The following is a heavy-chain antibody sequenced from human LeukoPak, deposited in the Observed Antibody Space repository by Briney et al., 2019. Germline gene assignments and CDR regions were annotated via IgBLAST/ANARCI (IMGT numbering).Heavy chain of an antibody. CDR1: GFTFSSYG. Sequence: GGSLRLSCAASGFTFSSYGMHWVRQAPGKGLEWVAFIRYDGSSKYYADSVKGRFTISRDNSKNTLYLQMNSLRAEDTAVYYCAKDLEGYSGYVGRFDYWGQGTLVTVSS. CDR3: AKDLEGYSGYVGRFDY. CDR2: IRYDGSSK. D-gene: IGHD5-12*01. V-gene: IGHV3-30*02. J-gene: IGHJ4*02.